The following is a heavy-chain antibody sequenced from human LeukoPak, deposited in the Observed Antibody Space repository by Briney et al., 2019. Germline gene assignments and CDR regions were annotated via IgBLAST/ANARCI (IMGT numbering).Heavy chain of an antibody. CDR3: AATNYDFWSGMSGFDP. J-gene: IGHJ5*02. V-gene: IGHV1-58*02. Sequence: SVKVSCKASGCTFTSSAMQWVRQARGQRLEWKGWIVVSSGNTNYAQKFQERVTITRDTSTSTAYMELSSLRSEDTAVYYCAATNYDFWSGMSGFDPWGQGTLVTVSS. D-gene: IGHD3-3*01. CDR2: IVVSSGNT. CDR1: GCTFTSSA.